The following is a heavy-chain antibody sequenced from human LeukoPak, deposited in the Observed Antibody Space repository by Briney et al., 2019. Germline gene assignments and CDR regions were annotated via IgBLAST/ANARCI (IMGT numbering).Heavy chain of an antibody. V-gene: IGHV5-51*01. D-gene: IGHD4-23*01. CDR3: ARHLEESTVVTPFDY. J-gene: IGHJ4*02. CDR2: IYPGDSDT. Sequence: GESLKITRKCSGYSFTSYWIGRVRQMPGTGLQYMKSIYPGDSDTRYSPSFQGQVTISADKSISTAYLQWRSLKASDTAMYYCARHLEESTVVTPFDYWGQGTLVTVSS. CDR1: GYSFTSYW.